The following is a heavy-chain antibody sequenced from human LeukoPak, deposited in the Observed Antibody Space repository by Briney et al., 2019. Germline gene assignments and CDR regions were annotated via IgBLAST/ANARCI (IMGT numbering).Heavy chain of an antibody. D-gene: IGHD2-15*01. CDR3: AATKGYCSGTNCYNWFDA. J-gene: IGHJ5*02. CDR2: IYYTGST. CDR1: GDSITSLDYY. Sequence: PSETLSLTCNVSGDSITSLDYYWAWVRQTPGKVLEWIGAIYYTGSTYYNPSLKSRVTISQDTSKNQFSLRLTSLTAADTAVYYCAATKGYCSGTNCYNWFDAWGQGTLVTVSS. V-gene: IGHV4-39*07.